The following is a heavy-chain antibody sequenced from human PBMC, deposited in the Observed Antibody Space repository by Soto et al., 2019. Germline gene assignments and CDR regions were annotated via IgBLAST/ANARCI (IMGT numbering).Heavy chain of an antibody. CDR2: IWYDGSNE. D-gene: IGHD3-10*01. J-gene: IGHJ4*02. Sequence: QVQLVESGGGVVQPGRSLRLSCAASGVSVMSQGMSCDRQAPGQGLEWVSIIWYDGSNEYYGDSVKGRFTISIDSCKNTLYLPMNILRAEDTAVYYCARVKESYSGRIRLYFFDLWGQGALVTFSS. CDR1: GVSVMSQG. V-gene: IGHV3-33*01. CDR3: ARVKESYSGRIRLYFFDL.